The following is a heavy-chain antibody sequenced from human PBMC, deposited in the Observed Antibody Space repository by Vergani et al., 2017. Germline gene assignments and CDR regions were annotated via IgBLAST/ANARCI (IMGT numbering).Heavy chain of an antibody. V-gene: IGHV3-30*02. CDR2: IRYDGSNK. D-gene: IGHD3-3*01. CDR3: AKSPYDYDIWSGYSMDV. Sequence: QVQLVESGGGVVQPGGSLRLSCAASGFTFSSYGMHWVRQAPGKGLEWVAFIRYDGSNKYYADSVKGRFTISRDNSKNTLYLQMNSLRAEDTAVYYCAKSPYDYDIWSGYSMDVWGQGTTVTVSS. J-gene: IGHJ6*02. CDR1: GFTFSSYG.